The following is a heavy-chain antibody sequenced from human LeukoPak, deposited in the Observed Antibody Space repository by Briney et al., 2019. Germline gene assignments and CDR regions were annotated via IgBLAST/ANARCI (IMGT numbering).Heavy chain of an antibody. CDR2: IYYSGST. Sequence: SETLSLTCTVSGGSISSYYWSWIRQPPGKGLEWIGYIYYSGSTNYNPSLKSRVTISVDTSKNQFSLKLSSVTAADTAVYYCARARRAMVRGVPAYYYGMDVWGQGTTVTVSS. CDR3: ARARRAMVRGVPAYYYGMDV. V-gene: IGHV4-59*12. CDR1: GGSISSYY. D-gene: IGHD3-10*01. J-gene: IGHJ6*02.